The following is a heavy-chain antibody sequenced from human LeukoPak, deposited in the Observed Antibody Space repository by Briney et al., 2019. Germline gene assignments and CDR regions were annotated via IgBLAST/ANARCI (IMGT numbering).Heavy chain of an antibody. J-gene: IGHJ4*01. Sequence: GGSLRLSCAASGFTFSSYGMHWVRQAPGKGLEWVAVISYDGSNKYYADSVRGRFTISRDNSKNTVYLQMSSLRVEDTAVYYCAEKGSYSSGWYGGHYFDSWGQGTLVTVSS. CDR1: GFTFSSYG. V-gene: IGHV3-30*18. D-gene: IGHD6-19*01. CDR2: ISYDGSNK. CDR3: AEKGSYSSGWYGGHYFDS.